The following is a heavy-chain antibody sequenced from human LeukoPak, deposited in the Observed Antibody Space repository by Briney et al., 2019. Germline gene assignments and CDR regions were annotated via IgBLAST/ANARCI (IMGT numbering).Heavy chain of an antibody. Sequence: GASVKVSCKASRYTLTAYYMHWVRQAPGQGLEWMGWINPHSGGTNYAQKFQGRVTMTRDTSISTAYMELYRLRSDDTAVYYCARDLIVATIGVDYWGQGTLVTVSS. CDR1: RYTLTAYY. V-gene: IGHV1-2*02. D-gene: IGHD5-12*01. J-gene: IGHJ4*02. CDR2: INPHSGGT. CDR3: ARDLIVATIGVDY.